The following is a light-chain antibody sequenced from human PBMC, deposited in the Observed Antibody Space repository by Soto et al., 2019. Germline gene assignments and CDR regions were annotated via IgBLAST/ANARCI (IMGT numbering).Light chain of an antibody. V-gene: IGKV3-15*01. Sequence: EIVMTQSPATLSVSPGERATLSCRASQSVSRNLAWYQQKPGQAPRHLIYGASTRATGIPARFSGSGSGTEFTLTISSLQSEDFAVYYCQQYNNWPPLTFGGGNKVEIK. CDR2: GAS. CDR1: QSVSRN. J-gene: IGKJ4*01. CDR3: QQYNNWPPLT.